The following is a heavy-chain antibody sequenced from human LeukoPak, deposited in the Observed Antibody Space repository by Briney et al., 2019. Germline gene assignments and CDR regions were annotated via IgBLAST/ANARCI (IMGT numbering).Heavy chain of an antibody. D-gene: IGHD4-17*01. V-gene: IGHV3-30*03. CDR3: ASPTGDYGYYYYGMDV. CDR1: GFTFGTYG. J-gene: IGHJ6*02. Sequence: GRSLRLSCAASGFTFGTYGMHWVRQAPGKGLEWVAVISYDGSNKYYADSVKGRFTISRDNSKNTLYLQMNSLRAEDTAVYYCASPTGDYGYYYYGMDVWGQGTTVTVSS. CDR2: ISYDGSNK.